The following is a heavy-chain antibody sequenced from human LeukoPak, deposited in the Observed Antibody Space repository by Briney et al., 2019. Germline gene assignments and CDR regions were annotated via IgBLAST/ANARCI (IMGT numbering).Heavy chain of an antibody. CDR3: ARVTLSEIVVFDI. D-gene: IGHD2-15*01. Sequence: ASVKVSCKASGYTFTSYAITWVRQAPGQGLEWMGWISSYNGNTNYAQKLQGRVTMTTETSTSTAYMELRCLRSDDTAVYYCARVTLSEIVVFDIWGQGTMVTVSS. J-gene: IGHJ3*02. CDR1: GYTFTSYA. CDR2: ISSYNGNT. V-gene: IGHV1-18*01.